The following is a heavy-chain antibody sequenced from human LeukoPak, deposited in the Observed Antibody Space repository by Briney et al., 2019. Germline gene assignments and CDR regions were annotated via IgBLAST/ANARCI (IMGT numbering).Heavy chain of an antibody. CDR3: VKSARGVDY. CDR2: ISSIGGST. D-gene: IGHD3-16*01. V-gene: IGHV3-64D*06. CDR1: GFTFESYA. Sequence: GGSLRLSCSASGFTFESYAMHWVRQAPRKGLQLVSAISSIGGSTYYADSVKGRFTISRDNSKNTLYLQMSSLRAEDTAVYYCVKSARGVDYWGQGTLVTVSS. J-gene: IGHJ4*02.